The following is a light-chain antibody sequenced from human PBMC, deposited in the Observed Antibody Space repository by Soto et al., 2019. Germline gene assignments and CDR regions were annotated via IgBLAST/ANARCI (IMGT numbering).Light chain of an antibody. J-gene: IGLJ2*01. V-gene: IGLV2-14*03. Sequence: QSALTQPASVSGSPGQSITISCTGTSSDVGAYDYVSWYQQHPGKAPKLLIYDVSSRPSGVSDRFSGSKSGNTASLTISGLQTDDEADYYCNSYTTNKTRIFGGGTKLTVL. CDR3: NSYTTNKTRI. CDR1: SSDVGAYDY. CDR2: DVS.